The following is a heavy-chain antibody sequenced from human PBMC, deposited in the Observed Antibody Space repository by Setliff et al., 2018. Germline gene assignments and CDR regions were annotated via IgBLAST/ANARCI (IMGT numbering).Heavy chain of an antibody. D-gene: IGHD3-22*01. J-gene: IGHJ4*02. V-gene: IGHV4-39*07. Sequence: LSETLSLTCTVSGASVSGNSYYWGWIRQPPGKGLEWIASTYYSGNTYYNPSLKSRVTISVETSKNQFSLKLTSVTAADTAVYYCARASRYFDPTGSYFDFWGQGTLVTVSS. CDR2: TYYSGNT. CDR1: GASVSGNSYY. CDR3: ARASRYFDPTGSYFDF.